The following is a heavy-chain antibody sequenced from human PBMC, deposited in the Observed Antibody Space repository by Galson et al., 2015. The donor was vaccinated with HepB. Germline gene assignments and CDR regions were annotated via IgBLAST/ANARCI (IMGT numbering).Heavy chain of an antibody. Sequence: SLRLSCAASGFTFSNAWMNWVRQAPGKGLEWVGRFTSKTDDGSNDYAATGKCRFTISREDTNNTLYLQMKSLKTEDTAVYYCTTDPSGEWELLRAFDIWGQGTMVTVSS. V-gene: IGHV3-15*07. J-gene: IGHJ3*02. D-gene: IGHD1-26*01. CDR3: TTDPSGEWELLRAFDI. CDR2: FTSKTDDGSN. CDR1: GFTFSNAW.